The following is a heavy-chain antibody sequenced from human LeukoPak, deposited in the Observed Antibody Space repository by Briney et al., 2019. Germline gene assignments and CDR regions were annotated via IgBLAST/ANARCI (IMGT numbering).Heavy chain of an antibody. CDR1: GFTFSSYG. D-gene: IGHD3-10*01. CDR3: AKSRSGSYYQN. V-gene: IGHV3-23*01. J-gene: IGHJ4*02. CDR2: ISGSGGST. Sequence: GGSLRLSCAASGFTFSSYGMSWVRQAPGKGLEWVSAISGSGGSTYYADSVKGRFTISRDNSKNTLYLQMNSLRAEDTAVYYCAKSRSGSYYQNWGQGTLVTVSS.